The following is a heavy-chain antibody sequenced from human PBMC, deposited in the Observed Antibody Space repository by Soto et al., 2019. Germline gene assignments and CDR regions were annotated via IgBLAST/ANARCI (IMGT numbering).Heavy chain of an antibody. CDR1: GFTFSLYW. V-gene: IGHV3-7*01. CDR3: ARDPYKSGNYYGSEFDY. D-gene: IGHD3-10*01. Sequence: EVQLVESEGGLVQPGGSLRLSCAASGFTFSLYWMAWVRQAPGKGLEWVANIDRDGSEKNYVDSVKGRFTISRDNAKSALFLQMNNMRAEDTAVYYCARDPYKSGNYYGSEFDYWGQGTLVSVSS. J-gene: IGHJ4*02. CDR2: IDRDGSEK.